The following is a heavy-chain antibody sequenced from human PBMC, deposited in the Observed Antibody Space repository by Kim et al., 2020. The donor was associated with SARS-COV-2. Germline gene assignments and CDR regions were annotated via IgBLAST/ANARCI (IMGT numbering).Heavy chain of an antibody. J-gene: IGHJ6*02. CDR2: ISSSSSPI. CDR1: RFTFSYYS. Sequence: GGSLRLSCAASRFTFSYYSMNWVRQAPGKGLEWVSYISSSSSPIYYADSVKGRFTVSRDNAKNSLYLQMNSLRDEDTAVYYCAREGQWLSLYYYGMDVWGQGTTVTVSS. V-gene: IGHV3-48*02. D-gene: IGHD6-19*01. CDR3: AREGQWLSLYYYGMDV.